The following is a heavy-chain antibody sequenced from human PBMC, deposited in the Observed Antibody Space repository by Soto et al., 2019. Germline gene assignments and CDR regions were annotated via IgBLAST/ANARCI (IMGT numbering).Heavy chain of an antibody. CDR1: GFTFSNYA. V-gene: IGHV3-23*01. J-gene: IGHJ4*02. CDR3: AKEGEGIVGAIYFDY. CDR2: ISGSGGST. D-gene: IGHD1-26*01. Sequence: GGSLRLSCAVSGFTFSNYAMSWVRQAPGKGLEWVSAISGSGGSTYYADSVKGRFTISRDNSKNTLYLQMNSLRAEDTAVYYCAKEGEGIVGAIYFDYWGQGTLVTVSS.